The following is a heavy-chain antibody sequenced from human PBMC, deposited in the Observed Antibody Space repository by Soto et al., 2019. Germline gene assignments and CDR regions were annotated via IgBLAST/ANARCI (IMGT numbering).Heavy chain of an antibody. V-gene: IGHV3-11*01. Sequence: QVQLVESGGGLVKPGGSLRLSCAASGFTFSDYYMSWIRQAPGKGLEWVSYISSSGSTIYYADSVKGRFTISRDNAKNSLYLQMNSLRAEETAVYYCASLRYCSSTSCSRNNWFDPWGQGTLVTVSS. CDR1: GFTFSDYY. CDR2: ISSSGSTI. CDR3: ASLRYCSSTSCSRNNWFDP. D-gene: IGHD2-2*01. J-gene: IGHJ5*02.